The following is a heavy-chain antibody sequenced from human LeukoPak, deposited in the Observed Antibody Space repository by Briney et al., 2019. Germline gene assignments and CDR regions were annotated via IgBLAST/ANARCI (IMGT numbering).Heavy chain of an antibody. Sequence: GGSLRLSCVASGFPFSSYWMTWVRQAPGKGLGWVANIKQDGSKKSYVDSVKGRFTISRDNAKNSLYLQMNSLGAEDTAIYYCTRVGYIDEGIDYWGQGTLVTVSS. J-gene: IGHJ4*02. V-gene: IGHV3-7*04. D-gene: IGHD5-24*01. CDR2: IKQDGSKK. CDR1: GFPFSSYW. CDR3: TRVGYIDEGIDY.